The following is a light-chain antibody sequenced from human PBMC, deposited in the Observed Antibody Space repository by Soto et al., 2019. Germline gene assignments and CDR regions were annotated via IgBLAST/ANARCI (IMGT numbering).Light chain of an antibody. CDR1: QSISSW. CDR2: DAS. V-gene: IGKV1-5*01. Sequence: GDRVTITFRASQSISSWLAWYQQKPGKAPKLLIYDASSLESGVPSRFSCSGSGTEFPLTISSLHPDDFAVYSCQQYGSPRTFGQGTKVDIK. J-gene: IGKJ1*01. CDR3: QQYGSPRT.